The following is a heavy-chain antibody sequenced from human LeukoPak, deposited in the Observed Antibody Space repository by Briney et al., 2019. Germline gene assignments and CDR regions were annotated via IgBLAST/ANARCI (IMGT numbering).Heavy chain of an antibody. Sequence: SETLSLTCAVYGGSFSGYYWSWTRQPPGKGLEWIGEINHSGSTNYNPSLKSRVTISVDTSKNQFSLKLSSVTAADTAVYYCASRYCSSTSCYRHMDVWGKGTTVTVSS. J-gene: IGHJ6*03. CDR2: INHSGST. CDR3: ASRYCSSTSCYRHMDV. V-gene: IGHV4-34*01. CDR1: GGSFSGYY. D-gene: IGHD2-2*01.